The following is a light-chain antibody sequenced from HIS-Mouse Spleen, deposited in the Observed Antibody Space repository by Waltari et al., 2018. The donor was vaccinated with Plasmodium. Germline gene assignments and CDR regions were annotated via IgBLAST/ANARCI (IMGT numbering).Light chain of an antibody. J-gene: IGKJ5*01. V-gene: IGKV1-33*01. Sequence: DIQMTQSPSSLSASVGDRVTITCQASQEISNYLNWYQQKPGKAPKLLIYDASNLETGVPSRFSGSGSGTDVTFTISSLQPEDIATYYCQQYDNLPTFGQGTRLEIK. CDR1: QEISNY. CDR3: QQYDNLPT. CDR2: DAS.